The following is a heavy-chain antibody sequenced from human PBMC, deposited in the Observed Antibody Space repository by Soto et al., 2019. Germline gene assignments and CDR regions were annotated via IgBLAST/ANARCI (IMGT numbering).Heavy chain of an antibody. CDR2: INAGNGNT. V-gene: IGHV1-3*01. Sequence: ASVKVSCKASGYTFTSYAMSWVRQAPGQRLEWMGWINAGNGNTKYSQKFQGRVTITRDTSASTAYMELSSLRSEDTAVYYCARYCSSTSCSGLASFDYWGQGTLLTVSS. CDR1: GYTFTSYA. D-gene: IGHD2-2*01. J-gene: IGHJ4*02. CDR3: ARYCSSTSCSGLASFDY.